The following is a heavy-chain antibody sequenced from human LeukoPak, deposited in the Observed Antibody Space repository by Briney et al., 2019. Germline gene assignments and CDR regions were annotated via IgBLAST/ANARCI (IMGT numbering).Heavy chain of an antibody. Sequence: KTGGSLRLSCAASGFTFSRYSMNWVRQAPGKGLEWVSSISIGNTYIYYADSVKGRFTIFRDNAKNSLYLQLNSQRAEDTAVYYCARVRYSSGWRNSMDAFDIWGQGTMVTVSS. D-gene: IGHD6-19*01. CDR3: ARVRYSSGWRNSMDAFDI. CDR1: GFTFSRYS. V-gene: IGHV3-21*01. J-gene: IGHJ3*02. CDR2: ISIGNTYI.